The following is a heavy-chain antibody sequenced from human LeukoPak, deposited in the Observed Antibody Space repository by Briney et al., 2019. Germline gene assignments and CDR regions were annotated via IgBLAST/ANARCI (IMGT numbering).Heavy chain of an antibody. CDR1: GGTISTYS. D-gene: IGHD1-26*01. J-gene: IGHJ5*02. Sequence: ASVKVSCKASGGTISTYSFSWVRQAPGQGLEWMGGIIPSFGATNYAQRFQGRVTITADESTSTVYMVLTRLNSDDTAVYFCEREGEGGGAGPTNWFDPWGQGTLVTVSS. CDR3: EREGEGGGAGPTNWFDP. V-gene: IGHV1-69*01. CDR2: IIPSFGAT.